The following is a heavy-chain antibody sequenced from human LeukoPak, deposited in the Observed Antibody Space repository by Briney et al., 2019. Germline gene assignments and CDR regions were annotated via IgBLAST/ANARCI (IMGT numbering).Heavy chain of an antibody. V-gene: IGHV4-31*03. J-gene: IGHJ4*02. CDR2: IYYSGTT. D-gene: IGHD6-13*01. Sequence: PSQTLSLTCTVSGVSMSSDTYYWTWIRQHPGKDLQWIRYIYYSGTTFYNPSLGSRITISIDTSESRFSLRLNSVPAADTAVYYCASSAGIAAGWGQGTLVTVSS. CDR3: ASSAGIAAG. CDR1: GVSMSSDTYY.